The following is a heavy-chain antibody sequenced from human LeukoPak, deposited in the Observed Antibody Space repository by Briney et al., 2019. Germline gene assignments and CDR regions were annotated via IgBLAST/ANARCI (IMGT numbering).Heavy chain of an antibody. CDR2: INHSGST. J-gene: IGHJ4*02. CDR3: AAVLWFGESLDY. CDR1: GGSFSGYY. Sequence: SETLSLTCAVYGGSFSGYYWSWIRQPPGKGLEWIGEINHSGSTNYNPSLKSRVTISVDTSKNQFSLKLSSVIAADTAVYYCAAVLWFGESLDYWGQGTLVTVSS. V-gene: IGHV4-34*01. D-gene: IGHD3-10*01.